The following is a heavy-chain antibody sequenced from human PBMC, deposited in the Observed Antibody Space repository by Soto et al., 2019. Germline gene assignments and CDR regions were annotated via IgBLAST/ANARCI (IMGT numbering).Heavy chain of an antibody. CDR1: GGSFSGYF. CDR2: INHSGST. CDR3: ARFAGWQQSLQYYYYGLDV. V-gene: IGHV4-34*01. D-gene: IGHD6-19*01. Sequence: QVQLQQWGAGPLKPSETLSLTCAAYGGSFSGYFWTWIRQSPGKGLEWIGEINHSGSTNYNPSLKSRVTISVDTSKNQFSLKLSSVTAADTAVYYCARFAGWQQSLQYYYYGLDVWGQGTTVTVSS. J-gene: IGHJ6*02.